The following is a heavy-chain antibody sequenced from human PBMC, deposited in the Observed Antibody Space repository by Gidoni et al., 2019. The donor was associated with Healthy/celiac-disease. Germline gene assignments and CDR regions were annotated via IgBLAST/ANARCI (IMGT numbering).Heavy chain of an antibody. CDR1: GFTFSSYE. J-gene: IGHJ6*02. V-gene: IGHV3-48*03. Sequence: EVQLVESGGGLVQPGGSLRLSCAASGFTFSSYEMNWVRQGPGKGLEWVSYISSSCSTIYYADSVKGRFTISRDNAKNSLYLQMNSLRAEDTAVYYCARDIVVVVAATLGGMDVWGQGTTVTVSS. CDR2: ISSSCSTI. D-gene: IGHD2-15*01. CDR3: ARDIVVVVAATLGGMDV.